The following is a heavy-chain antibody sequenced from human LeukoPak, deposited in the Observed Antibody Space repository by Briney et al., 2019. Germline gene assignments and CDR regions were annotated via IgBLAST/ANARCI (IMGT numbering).Heavy chain of an antibody. CDR3: ARGIPGYFNTSGYYYDY. CDR2: IYTSGST. J-gene: IGHJ4*02. Sequence: SETLSLTCTVSGGSISSYYWSWLRQPAGKGLEWIGRIYTSGSTNYNPSLKSRVTMSVDTSKNQFSLRLSSVTAADTAVYYCARGIPGYFNTSGYYYDYWGQGTLVTVSS. D-gene: IGHD3-22*01. V-gene: IGHV4-4*07. CDR1: GGSISSYY.